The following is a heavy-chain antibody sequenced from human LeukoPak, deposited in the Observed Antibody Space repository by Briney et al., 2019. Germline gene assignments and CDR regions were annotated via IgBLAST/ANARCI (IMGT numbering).Heavy chain of an antibody. D-gene: IGHD3-9*01. CDR2: IYYSGRT. V-gene: IGHV4-34*01. J-gene: IGHJ5*02. Sequence: SETLSLTCAVYGGSFSGYYWGWIRQPPGKGLEWIGVIYYSGRTYYNPSLKSRVTISVDTSKNQFSLKLSSVTAADTAVYYCSESRRSFDWFDPWGQGTLVTVSS. CDR1: GGSFSGYY. CDR3: SESRRSFDWFDP.